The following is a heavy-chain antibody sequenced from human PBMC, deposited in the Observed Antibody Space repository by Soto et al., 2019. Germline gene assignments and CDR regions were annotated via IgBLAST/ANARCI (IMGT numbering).Heavy chain of an antibody. J-gene: IGHJ4*02. Sequence: ASVKVSCKASGYTFTSYYMHWVRQAPGQGLELLGIINPSGGSTSYAQKFQGRVTMTRDTSTSTVYMELSSLRSEDTAVYYCARAGGRITMIVVVTFFDYWGQGTLVTVYS. V-gene: IGHV1-46*01. CDR2: INPSGGST. D-gene: IGHD3-22*01. CDR3: ARAGGRITMIVVVTFFDY. CDR1: GYTFTSYY.